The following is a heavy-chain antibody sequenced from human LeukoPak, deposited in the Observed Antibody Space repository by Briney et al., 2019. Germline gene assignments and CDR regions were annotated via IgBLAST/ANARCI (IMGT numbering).Heavy chain of an antibody. J-gene: IGHJ4*02. CDR2: ISGSGGST. D-gene: IGHD3-3*01. V-gene: IGHV3-23*01. CDR3: AKERNFWSGYYTGLDY. Sequence: GGSLRLSCAASGFTFSSYAMSWVRQAPGKGLEWVSAISGSGGSTYYADSVKGRFTISRDNSKNTLYLQMNSLRAEDTAVYYCAKERNFWSGYYTGLDYWGQGALVTVSS. CDR1: GFTFSSYA.